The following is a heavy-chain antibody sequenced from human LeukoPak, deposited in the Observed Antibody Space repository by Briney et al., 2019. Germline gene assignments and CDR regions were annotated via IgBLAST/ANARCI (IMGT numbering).Heavy chain of an antibody. V-gene: IGHV3-53*01. CDR2: IYSGGST. D-gene: IGHD3-10*01. Sequence: PGGSLRLSCAASGFTVSSNYMSRVRQAPGKGLEWVSLIYSGGSTHYADSVKGRFTISRDNSKNTVYLQMNSLRAEDTAVYYCARALPGDDAFDIWGQGTMVTVSS. J-gene: IGHJ3*02. CDR3: ARALPGDDAFDI. CDR1: GFTVSSNY.